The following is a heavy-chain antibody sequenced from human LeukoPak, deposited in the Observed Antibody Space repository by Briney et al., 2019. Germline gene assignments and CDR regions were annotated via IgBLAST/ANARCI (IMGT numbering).Heavy chain of an antibody. CDR2: IKSKTDGGTT. V-gene: IGHV3-15*01. D-gene: IGHD2-2*01. CDR1: GFTFSNAW. J-gene: IGHJ6*04. Sequence: PGGSLRLSCAASGFTFSNAWTSWVRQAPGKGLEWVGRIKSKTDGGTTDYAAPVKGRFTISRDDSKNTLYLQMNSLKTEDTAVYYCTTDCSSTQSDYYYYGMDVWGKGTTVTVSS. CDR3: TTDCSSTQSDYYYYGMDV.